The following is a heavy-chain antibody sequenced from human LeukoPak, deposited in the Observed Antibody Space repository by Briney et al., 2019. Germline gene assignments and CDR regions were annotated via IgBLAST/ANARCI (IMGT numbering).Heavy chain of an antibody. D-gene: IGHD1-26*01. CDR2: INPNSGGT. V-gene: IGHV1-2*02. CDR1: GYTFTGYY. CDR3: ARAGMVDSASSHFDY. Sequence: ASVKVSCKASGYTFTGYYMHWVRQAPGQGLEWMGWINPNSGGTNYAQKFQGRVTMTRNTSISTAYMELSRLRSDDTAVYYCARAGMVDSASSHFDYWGQGTLVTVSS. J-gene: IGHJ4*02.